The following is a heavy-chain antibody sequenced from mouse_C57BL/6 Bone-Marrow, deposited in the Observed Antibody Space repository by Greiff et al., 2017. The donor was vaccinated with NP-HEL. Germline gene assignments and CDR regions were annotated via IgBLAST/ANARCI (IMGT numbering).Heavy chain of an antibody. CDR1: GFNIKDDY. D-gene: IGHD4-1*02. Sequence: EVKLQESGAELVRPGASVKLSCTASGFNIKDDYMHWVKQRPEQGLEWIGWIDPENGDTEYASKFQGKATITEDTSSNTAYLQLSSLTSEDTAVYYCTFNWDFDYGGQGTTLTVSS. V-gene: IGHV14-4*01. CDR2: IDPENGDT. J-gene: IGHJ2*01. CDR3: TFNWDFDY.